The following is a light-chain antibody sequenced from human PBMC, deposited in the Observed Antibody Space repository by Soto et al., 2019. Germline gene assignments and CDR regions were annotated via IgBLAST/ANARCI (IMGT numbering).Light chain of an antibody. CDR2: GAS. CDR1: PTMITTY. J-gene: IGKJ1*01. V-gene: IGKV3-20*01. CDR3: QQSYSTLWT. Sequence: DIVLTQSPGTLSLSPGQRATLSCRTSPTMITTYLSWYQQKPGQAPRLLIYGASSRATGIPDRFSGSGSVTDFTLTISSLQPEDFATYYCQQSYSTLWTFGQGTKVDIK.